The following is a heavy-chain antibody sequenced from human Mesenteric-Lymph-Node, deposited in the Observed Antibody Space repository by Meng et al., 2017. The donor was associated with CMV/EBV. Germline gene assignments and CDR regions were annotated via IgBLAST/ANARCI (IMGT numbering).Heavy chain of an antibody. CDR3: AKGLYYDSSGYLDY. V-gene: IGHV3-11*01. CDR2: IGRDGSTI. CDR1: GFIFSDDF. Sequence: GESLKISCAASGFIFSDDFMTWIRQAPGKGLEWVAYIGRDGSTIYYADSVKGRFTISRDNSKNTLYLQMNSLRAEDTAVYYCAKGLYYDSSGYLDYWGQGTLVTVSS. D-gene: IGHD3-22*01. J-gene: IGHJ4*02.